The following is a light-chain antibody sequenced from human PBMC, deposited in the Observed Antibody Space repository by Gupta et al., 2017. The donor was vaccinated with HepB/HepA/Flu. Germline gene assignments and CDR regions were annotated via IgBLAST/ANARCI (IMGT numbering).Light chain of an antibody. CDR2: GAS. CDR1: QGITNH. J-gene: IGKJ3*01. CDR3: LQYHSYPRT. V-gene: IGKV1-17*01. Sequence: DIQMTQSSSFLSASVGDRVTITCRASQGITNHLNWYQQQPGKAPKRLISGASSLQRGVPSRFSGGGSGTEFTPTISLLQPENFASYCCLQYHSYPRTFGQGTKVDIK.